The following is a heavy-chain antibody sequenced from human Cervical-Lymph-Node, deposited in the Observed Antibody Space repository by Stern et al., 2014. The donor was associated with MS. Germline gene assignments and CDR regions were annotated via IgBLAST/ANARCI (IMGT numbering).Heavy chain of an antibody. D-gene: IGHD6-13*01. J-gene: IGHJ5*02. CDR3: ALSSETSDRWYSLGYDL. Sequence: VQLVESGAEVTNPGSSVKVSFKASGGTFSKFPSSLVRQAPGQGLEWMGGIFPVFGTPTYAQEFRGRVTITADVSTSTVYMELSSLRSDDTAVYYCALSSETSDRWYSLGYDLWGQGTLVTVSS. V-gene: IGHV1-69*01. CDR2: IFPVFGTP. CDR1: GGTFSKFP.